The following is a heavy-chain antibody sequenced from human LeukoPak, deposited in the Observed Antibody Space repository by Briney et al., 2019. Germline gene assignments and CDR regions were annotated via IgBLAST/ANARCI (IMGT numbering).Heavy chain of an antibody. Sequence: SVKVSCKASGYTFTGYYMHWVRHAPGQGLGWMGWINPNSGGTNYAQKFQGRVTMTRDTSISTAYMELSRLRSYDTAVYYCARQPPRYGWFNPGGRGTLVTVSS. CDR2: INPNSGGT. V-gene: IGHV1-2*02. CDR3: ARQPPRYGWFNP. D-gene: IGHD3-9*01. J-gene: IGHJ5*02. CDR1: GYTFTGYY.